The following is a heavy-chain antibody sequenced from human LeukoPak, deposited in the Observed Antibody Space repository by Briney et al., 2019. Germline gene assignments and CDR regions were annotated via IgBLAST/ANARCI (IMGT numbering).Heavy chain of an antibody. V-gene: IGHV6-1*01. CDR1: GDSVSNNIAA. CDR3: ARGPQLVGYYYIDV. J-gene: IGHJ6*03. Sequence: SQTLSLTCAISGDSVSNNIAAWNWIRQSPSRGLEWLGRTYYRSTWYNDYAISVKSRITINPDTSKNQFSLHLNSETPEDTAVYYCARGPQLVGYYYIDVWGKGTTVTVSS. D-gene: IGHD6-13*01. CDR2: TYYRSTWYN.